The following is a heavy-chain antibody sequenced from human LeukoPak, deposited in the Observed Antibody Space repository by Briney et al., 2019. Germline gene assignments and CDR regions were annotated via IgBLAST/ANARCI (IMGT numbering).Heavy chain of an antibody. CDR2: INPSGGST. CDR3: ARPKSSGYCSKPFDY. CDR1: GYTFTSYY. J-gene: IGHJ4*02. Sequence: GASVKVSCKASGYTFTSYYMHWVRQAPGQGLEWMGIINPSGGSTSYAQKFQGRVTMTRDMSTSTVYMELSSLRSEDTAVYYCARPKSSGYCSKPFDYWGQGTLVTVSS. D-gene: IGHD3-22*01. V-gene: IGHV1-46*01.